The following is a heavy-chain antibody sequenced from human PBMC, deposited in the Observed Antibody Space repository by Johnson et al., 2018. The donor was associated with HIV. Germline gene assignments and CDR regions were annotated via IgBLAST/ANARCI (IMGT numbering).Heavy chain of an antibody. CDR3: AKERRAPRAFDI. J-gene: IGHJ3*02. Sequence: VQLVESGGRMVQPGESLRLSCAASGFAFSSYWMSWVRQPPGKGLEWVANIKEDGGERYYVASVKGRFTISRDNSKSTFFLQMNSLTPEDTGVYYCAKERRAPRAFDIWGQGTMVTVSS. V-gene: IGHV3-7*04. CDR1: GFAFSSYW. CDR2: IKEDGGER.